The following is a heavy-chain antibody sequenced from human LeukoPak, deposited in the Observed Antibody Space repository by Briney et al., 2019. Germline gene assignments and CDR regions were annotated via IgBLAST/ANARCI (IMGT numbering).Heavy chain of an antibody. D-gene: IGHD3-22*01. CDR2: ISPHSGGT. CDR1: GYIFTGYY. Sequence: ASVTVSCKASGYIFTGYYMHWVRQAPGQGLEWMGWISPHSGGTNYAQKFQGRVTMTLDTSISTVYMELSRLRSDDTAVYYCARVSRLYYDTSGRIFDYWGQGTLVTVSS. V-gene: IGHV1-2*02. CDR3: ARVSRLYYDTSGRIFDY. J-gene: IGHJ4*02.